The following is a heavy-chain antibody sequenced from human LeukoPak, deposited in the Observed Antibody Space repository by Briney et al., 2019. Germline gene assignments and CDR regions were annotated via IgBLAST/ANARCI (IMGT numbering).Heavy chain of an antibody. V-gene: IGHV1-69*06. CDR3: ARSGTPDPFYYDSSGGAFDI. Sequence: GASVKVSCKASGGTFSSYAISWVRQAPGQGLEWMGRIIPIFGTANYAQKFQGRVTITADKSTSTAYMELSSLRSEDTAAYYCARSGTPDPFYYDSSGGAFDIWGQGTMVTVSS. CDR2: IIPIFGTA. CDR1: GGTFSSYA. D-gene: IGHD3-22*01. J-gene: IGHJ3*02.